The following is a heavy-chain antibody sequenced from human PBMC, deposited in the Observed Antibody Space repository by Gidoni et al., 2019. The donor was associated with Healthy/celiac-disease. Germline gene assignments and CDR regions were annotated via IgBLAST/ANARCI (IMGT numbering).Heavy chain of an antibody. V-gene: IGHV3-23*01. Sequence: EVQLLESGGGLVQPGGSLRLSCAASGFNFSSDAMSWVRQAPGKGLECVSVISCSGGSTYYADSVKGRFTISRDNSKNTLYLQMNSLRSEDTAVYYCAKDVDYYDSSGYYYVVDYWGQGTLVTVSS. J-gene: IGHJ4*02. CDR1: GFNFSSDA. CDR2: ISCSGGST. CDR3: AKDVDYYDSSGYYYVVDY. D-gene: IGHD3-22*01.